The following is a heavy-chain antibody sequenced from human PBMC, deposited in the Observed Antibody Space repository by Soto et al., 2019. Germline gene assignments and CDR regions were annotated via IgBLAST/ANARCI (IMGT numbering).Heavy chain of an antibody. CDR1: GYTFTSYG. Sequence: QVQLVQSGAEVKKPGASVKVSCKASGYTFTSYGISWVRQAPGQGLEWMGWISAYNGNTNYAQKLQGRVTMTTDTSTSTAYMERRSVRSDDTAVYYCARSRVMITCGGAQLDAFDIWGQGTMVTVSS. CDR3: ARSRVMITCGGAQLDAFDI. V-gene: IGHV1-18*04. D-gene: IGHD3-16*01. J-gene: IGHJ3*02. CDR2: ISAYNGNT.